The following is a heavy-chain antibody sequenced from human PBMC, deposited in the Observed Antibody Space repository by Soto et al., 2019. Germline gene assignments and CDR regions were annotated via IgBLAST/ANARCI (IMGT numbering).Heavy chain of an antibody. Sequence: QVQLQESGPGLVKPSQTLSLTCTVSGGFISNDGYYWSWIRQHPGKGLEWIGYIHYSGTTYYNPSHKSRVTISVDTSNTPCSLRLRSVTAADAAVYYCARVHYWYFDLWGRGTLVTVSS. V-gene: IGHV4-31*03. CDR2: IHYSGTT. CDR3: ARVHYWYFDL. CDR1: GGFISNDGYY. J-gene: IGHJ2*01.